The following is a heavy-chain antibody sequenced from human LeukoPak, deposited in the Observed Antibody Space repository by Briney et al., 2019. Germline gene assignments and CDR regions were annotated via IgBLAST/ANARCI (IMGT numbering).Heavy chain of an antibody. CDR2: INPNSGGT. V-gene: IGHV1-2*02. CDR1: GYRFTDYY. Sequence: GASVKVSCKAAGYRFTDYYIHWVRQAPGQGLEWMAWINPNSGGTNYAQNFQGRVTVTRDTSVSTAYMEVSRLRSDDTAVYYCARGRRGYYDSGSYYPLIWGQGTPVTVSS. CDR3: ARGRRGYYDSGSYYPLI. D-gene: IGHD3-10*01. J-gene: IGHJ4*02.